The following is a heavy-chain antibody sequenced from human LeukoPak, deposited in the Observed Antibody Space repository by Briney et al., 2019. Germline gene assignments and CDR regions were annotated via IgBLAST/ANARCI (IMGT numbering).Heavy chain of an antibody. CDR3: ARHVTISGPYDASDI. V-gene: IGHV4-59*08. CDR2: IYYSADT. J-gene: IGHJ3*02. CDR1: GASISSYD. Sequence: SEIRSLTCTVSGASISSYDWSWIRQPPGKGLEWIGYIYYSADTDYNPSVKSRVTISVDTSKNQFSLKLRSVTAADTAVYYCARHVTISGPYDASDIWGEGTRVSYSP. D-gene: IGHD5-24*01.